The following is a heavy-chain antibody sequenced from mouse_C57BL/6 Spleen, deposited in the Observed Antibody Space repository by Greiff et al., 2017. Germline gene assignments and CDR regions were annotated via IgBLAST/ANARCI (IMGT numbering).Heavy chain of an antibody. D-gene: IGHD1-1*01. CDR1: GYTFTSYW. Sequence: QVQLQQSGAELVKPGASVKMSCKASGYTFTSYWITWVKQRPGQGLEWIGDIYPGSGSTNYNEKFKSKATLTVDTSSSTAYMQLSSLTSEDSAVYYCARDYGSRWYFDVWGTGTTVTVSS. CDR2: IYPGSGST. J-gene: IGHJ1*03. V-gene: IGHV1-55*01. CDR3: ARDYGSRWYFDV.